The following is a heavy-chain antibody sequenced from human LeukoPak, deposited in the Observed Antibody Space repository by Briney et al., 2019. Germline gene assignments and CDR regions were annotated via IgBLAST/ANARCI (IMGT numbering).Heavy chain of an antibody. Sequence: GGSLRLSCAASRSTFRSYEMNWVRQAPGKGLEWVSYISSSGSTIYYADSVKGRFTISRDNAKSSLYLQMNSLRAEDTAVYYCARQYYHGSGDYWGQGTLVTVSS. V-gene: IGHV3-48*03. CDR1: RSTFRSYE. CDR2: ISSSGSTI. D-gene: IGHD3-10*01. J-gene: IGHJ4*02. CDR3: ARQYYHGSGDY.